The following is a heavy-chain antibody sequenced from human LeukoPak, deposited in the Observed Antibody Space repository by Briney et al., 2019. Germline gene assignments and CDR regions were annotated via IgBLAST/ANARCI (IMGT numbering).Heavy chain of an antibody. J-gene: IGHJ3*01. Sequence: PSGPLSLTCTVSGGSISTYYWSWIRQPPGKGLEWIGNIYNCGSTNYNPSLKSRVTMSVDTAKNHFSLKLSSVTAADTAMYYCAVNSTKRAFDFWGQGTMVTV. CDR2: IYNCGST. V-gene: IGHV4-59*08. D-gene: IGHD5/OR15-5a*01. CDR1: GGSISTYY. CDR3: AVNSTKRAFDF.